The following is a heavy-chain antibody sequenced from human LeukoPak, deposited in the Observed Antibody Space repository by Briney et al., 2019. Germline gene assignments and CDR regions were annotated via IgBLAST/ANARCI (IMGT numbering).Heavy chain of an antibody. CDR3: AKDRYYDSVSDY. D-gene: IGHD3-22*01. CDR2: FSGSGVST. Sequence: PGGSLRLSCAASGFTLRNYAMSWVRQAPGKGLEWVSAFSGSGVSTHYADSVKGRFTISRDNSKNTLYLQMNSLRAEDTAVYYCAKDRYYDSVSDYWGQGTPVTVSS. CDR1: GFTLRNYA. J-gene: IGHJ4*02. V-gene: IGHV3-23*01.